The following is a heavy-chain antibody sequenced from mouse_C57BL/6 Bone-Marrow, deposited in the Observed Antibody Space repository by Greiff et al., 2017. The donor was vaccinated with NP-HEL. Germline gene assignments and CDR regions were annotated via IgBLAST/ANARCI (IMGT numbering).Heavy chain of an antibody. D-gene: IGHD2-4*01. J-gene: IGHJ4*01. CDR2: INYDGSST. Sequence: EVPLVESEGGLVQPGSSMKLSCTASGFTFSDYYMAWVRQVPEKGLEWVANINYDGSSTYYLDSLKSRFIISRDNAKNILYLQMSSLKSEDTATYYCAREGGLRRRTYAMDYWGQGTSVTVSS. V-gene: IGHV5-16*01. CDR1: GFTFSDYY. CDR3: AREGGLRRRTYAMDY.